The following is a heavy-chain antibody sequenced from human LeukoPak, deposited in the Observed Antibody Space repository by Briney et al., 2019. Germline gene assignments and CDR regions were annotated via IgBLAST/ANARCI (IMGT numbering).Heavy chain of an antibody. CDR1: GYTFTSYY. V-gene: IGHV1-46*01. CDR2: INPSGGST. CDR3: ARDLRPPVMATFADDAFDI. Sequence: GASVKVSCKASGYTFTSYYMHWVRQAPGQGLEWMGIINPSGGSTSCAQKFQGRVTMTRDTSTSTVYMELSSLRSEDTAVYYCARDLRPPVMATFADDAFDIWGQGTMVTVSS. J-gene: IGHJ3*02. D-gene: IGHD5-24*01.